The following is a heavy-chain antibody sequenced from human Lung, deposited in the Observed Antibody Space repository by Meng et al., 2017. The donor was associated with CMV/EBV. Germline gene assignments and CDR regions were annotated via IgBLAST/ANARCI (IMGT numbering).Heavy chain of an antibody. V-gene: IGHV3-23*01. J-gene: IGHJ4*02. CDR1: GFTFSSYA. CDR2: ISGSGGST. CDR3: AKDKIFGVTLDY. Sequence: GGSLRLSCAASGFTFSSYAMSWVRQAPGKGLEWVSAISGSGGSTYYADSVKGRFTISRDNSKNTMYLQMNSLRAEDTAVYYCAKDKIFGVTLDYWGQGTRVTGAS. D-gene: IGHD3-3*01.